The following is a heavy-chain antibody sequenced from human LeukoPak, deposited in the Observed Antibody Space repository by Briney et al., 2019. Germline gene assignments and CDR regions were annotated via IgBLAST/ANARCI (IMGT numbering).Heavy chain of an antibody. Sequence: GGSLRLSCAASGFGFSTYAMRWVRQAPGKGLEWVSSISGSGVHTWYAESVKGRFTISRDNSKSTLLLQLISLRAEDTALYYCPKDQRSCVGASCLLHQDSGQGTLVTVSS. CDR1: GFGFSTYA. CDR2: ISGSGVHT. D-gene: IGHD2-15*01. CDR3: PKDQRSCVGASCLLHQD. J-gene: IGHJ4*02. V-gene: IGHV3-23*01.